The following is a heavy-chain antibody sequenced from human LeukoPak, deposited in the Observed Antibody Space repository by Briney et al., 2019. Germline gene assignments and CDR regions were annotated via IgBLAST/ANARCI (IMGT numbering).Heavy chain of an antibody. D-gene: IGHD3-9*01. CDR1: GGSISSGGYY. CDR2: IYHSGST. CDR3: ARSIDILTGYNWFDP. V-gene: IGHV4-30-2*01. Sequence: SETLSLTCTVSGGSISSGGYYWSWIRQPPGKGLEWIGYIYHSGSTYYNPSLKSRVTISVDRSKNQFSLKLSSVTAADTAVYYCARSIDILTGYNWFDPWGQGTLVTVSS. J-gene: IGHJ5*02.